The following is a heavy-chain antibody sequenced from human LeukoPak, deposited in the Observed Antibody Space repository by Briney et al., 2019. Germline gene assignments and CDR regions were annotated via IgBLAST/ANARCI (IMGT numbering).Heavy chain of an antibody. CDR1: GFSLSDYC. CDR3: ARDKTNKGHDC. D-gene: IGHD2-8*01. CDR2: VGNGGSNLM. V-gene: IGHV3-11*01. J-gene: IGHJ4*02. Sequence: GGSLRLSCAASGFSLSDYCMTWVRQAPGKGPEWISYVGNGGSNLMLYADSVRGRFTVLRDYAKNSLYLQMSSLRAEDTAVYYCARDKTNKGHDCWGQGTLVTVFS.